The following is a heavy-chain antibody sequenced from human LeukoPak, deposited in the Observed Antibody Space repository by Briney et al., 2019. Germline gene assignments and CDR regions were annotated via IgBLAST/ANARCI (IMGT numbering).Heavy chain of an antibody. CDR2: IYPGDSDT. CDR1: GYSFTTYW. V-gene: IGHV5-51*01. J-gene: IGHJ4*02. D-gene: IGHD1-1*01. Sequence: GESLKISCKGSGYSFTTYWIGWVLQMPGKGLEWMGIIYPGDSDTKYSPSFEGQVTISADKSIATAYLQWSSLKASDAAIYYCARLSNNWSLDYWGQGTLDTVSS. CDR3: ARLSNNWSLDY.